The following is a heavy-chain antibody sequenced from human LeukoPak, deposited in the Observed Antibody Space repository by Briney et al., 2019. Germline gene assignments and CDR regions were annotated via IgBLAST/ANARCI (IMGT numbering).Heavy chain of an antibody. CDR3: ARGVRGPMKKLGYPYWYFDL. CDR2: IYTSGST. D-gene: IGHD3-10*01. Sequence: SETLSLTCAVYGGSFSGYYWSWIRQPAGKGLEWIGRIYTSGSTNYNPSLKSRVTMSVDTSKNQFSLKLSSVTAADTAVYYCARGVRGPMKKLGYPYWYFDLWGRGTLVTVSS. J-gene: IGHJ2*01. CDR1: GGSFSGYY. V-gene: IGHV4-59*10.